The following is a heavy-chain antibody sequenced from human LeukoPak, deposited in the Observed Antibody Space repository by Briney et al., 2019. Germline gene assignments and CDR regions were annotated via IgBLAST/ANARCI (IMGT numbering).Heavy chain of an antibody. V-gene: IGHV4-30-4*08. Sequence: SETLSLTCTVSGDSISSGDYYWTWIRQPPGKGLEWIGYIYYSGSTYYNPSLKSRLTISVDTSKNQFFLKLSSVTAADTAVYYCATALRFLEWASWGQGTLVTVFS. J-gene: IGHJ5*02. CDR3: ATALRFLEWAS. D-gene: IGHD3-3*01. CDR2: IYYSGST. CDR1: GDSISSGDYY.